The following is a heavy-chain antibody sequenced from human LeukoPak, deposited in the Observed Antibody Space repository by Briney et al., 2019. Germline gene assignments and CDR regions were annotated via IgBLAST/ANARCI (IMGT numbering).Heavy chain of an antibody. CDR3: AKEGNYNAFDI. V-gene: IGHV3-74*01. CDR2: INRDGSST. CDR1: GFTFSSYW. J-gene: IGHJ3*02. D-gene: IGHD3-10*01. Sequence: GGSLRLSCAASGFTFSSYWMHWVRQAPGKGLVWVSRINRDGSSTSYADSVKGRFTISRDNAKNTLYLQMNSLRAEDTAAYYCAKEGNYNAFDIWGQGTMVTVSS.